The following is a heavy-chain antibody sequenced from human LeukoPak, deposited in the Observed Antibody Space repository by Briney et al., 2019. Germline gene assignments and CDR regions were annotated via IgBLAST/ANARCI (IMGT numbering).Heavy chain of an antibody. D-gene: IGHD3-22*01. CDR2: IYYSGST. CDR1: GGSISSSNYY. CDR3: ARSFKSSSSLGY. Sequence: SSETLSLTCTVSGGSISSSNYYWGWIRQPPGQGLEWIGSIYYSGSTYYNPSLKSRVTTSVDTSKNQFSLKLNSVTAADTAVYYCARSFKSSSSLGYWGQGTLVTVSS. V-gene: IGHV4-39*01. J-gene: IGHJ4*02.